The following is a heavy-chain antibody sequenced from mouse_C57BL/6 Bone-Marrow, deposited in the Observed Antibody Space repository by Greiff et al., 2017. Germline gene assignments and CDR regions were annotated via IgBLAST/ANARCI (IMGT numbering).Heavy chain of an antibody. Sequence: EVQLVESGPGLVKPSQSLSLTCSVTGYSITSGYYWNWIRQFPGNKLEWMGYISYDGSNNYNPSLKNRISITRDTSKNQLFLKLNSVTTEDTATYYCASYYSNCYYAMDYWGQGTSVTVSS. CDR1: GYSITSGYY. CDR3: ASYYSNCYYAMDY. J-gene: IGHJ4*01. V-gene: IGHV3-6*01. D-gene: IGHD2-5*01. CDR2: ISYDGSN.